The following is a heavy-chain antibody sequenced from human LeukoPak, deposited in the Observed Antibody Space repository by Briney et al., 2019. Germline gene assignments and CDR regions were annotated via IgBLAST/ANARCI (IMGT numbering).Heavy chain of an antibody. D-gene: IGHD2-2*01. J-gene: IGHJ5*02. Sequence: PSETLSLTWAVYGGSFSGYYWSWIRQPAGKGLEWGWEINHSGSTNYNPSLTSRVTISVDTSNIHYSLKLSSVPAADTAVYYWARHIVVVPAAMDWFDPWGQGTLVTVSS. CDR3: ARHIVVVPAAMDWFDP. CDR1: GGSFSGYY. V-gene: IGHV4-34*01. CDR2: INHSGST.